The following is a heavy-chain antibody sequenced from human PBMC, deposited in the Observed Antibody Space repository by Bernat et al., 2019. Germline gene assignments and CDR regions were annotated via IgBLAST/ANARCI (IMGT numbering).Heavy chain of an antibody. D-gene: IGHD3-10*01. CDR3: AEAMVLLTHDY. CDR1: GFTFSSHG. CDR2: IRYDGSNE. J-gene: IGHJ4*02. V-gene: IGHV3-30*02. Sequence: QVQLVESGGGVVQPGGSLRLSCAASGFTFSSHGMHWVRQAPGKGLEWVTFIRYDGSNEHYGDSVKGRFTISRDNSKNTLYLQMNSLTAEDSAVYYCAEAMVLLTHDYWGQGTLVTVSS.